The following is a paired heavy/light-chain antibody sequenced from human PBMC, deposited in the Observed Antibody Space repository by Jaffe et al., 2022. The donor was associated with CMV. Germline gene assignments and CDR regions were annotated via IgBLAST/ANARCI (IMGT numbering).Light chain of an antibody. Sequence: DIQMTQSPSTLSAAVGDRVTITCRASQSINSWLAWYQQKPGKAPKVLIYKASILESGVPSSFSGSGSGTEFTLTISSLQPDDFATYYCQQYNTYPLTFGQGTKVEIK. CDR3: QQYNTYPLT. CDR1: QSINSW. CDR2: KAS. V-gene: IGKV1-5*03. J-gene: IGKJ1*01.
Heavy chain of an antibody. D-gene: IGHD3-10*01. CDR3: ARGGNYYGSGSSNWFDP. V-gene: IGHV4-61*01. CDR1: GDSVNSGSYC. J-gene: IGHJ5*02. CDR2: IYYTGNI. Sequence: QVQLQESGPGLVKPSETLSLTCTVSGDSVNSGSYCWTWIRQPPGKGLEWIGYIYYTGNINYNPSLKSRVTISIDTPKNQFSLKVTSVTAADTAVYYCARGGNYYGSGSSNWFDPWGQGTLVTVSS.